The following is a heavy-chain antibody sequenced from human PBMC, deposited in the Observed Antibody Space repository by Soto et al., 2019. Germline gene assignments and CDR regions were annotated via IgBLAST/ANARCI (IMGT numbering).Heavy chain of an antibody. V-gene: IGHV1-69*02. Sequence: QVQLVQSGTEVKKPGSSVKVSCKASGGTFRNYPINWVRQAPGQGLEWMGSIFPLNDIPDYAQNFQARLTITEDKSTSIAYMELRSLTSDDTAMYFCARGPLVVLNYFESWGQGTLVTVSS. J-gene: IGHJ4*02. CDR1: GGTFRNYP. CDR3: ARGPLVVLNYFES. CDR2: IFPLNDIP.